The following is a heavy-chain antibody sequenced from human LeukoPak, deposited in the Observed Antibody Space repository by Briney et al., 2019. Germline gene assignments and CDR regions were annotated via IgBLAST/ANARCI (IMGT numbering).Heavy chain of an antibody. D-gene: IGHD6-19*01. CDR2: IYYTGST. Sequence: SETLSLTCTVSGGSISSYYWNWIRQPPGRGLEWIGYIYYTGSTNYNPSLKSRVTISVDMSENHFSLKLNSVTAADTAIYYCARDRKQWLRGPFDPWGQGTLVTVSS. CDR3: ARDRKQWLRGPFDP. CDR1: GGSISSYY. V-gene: IGHV4-59*01. J-gene: IGHJ5*02.